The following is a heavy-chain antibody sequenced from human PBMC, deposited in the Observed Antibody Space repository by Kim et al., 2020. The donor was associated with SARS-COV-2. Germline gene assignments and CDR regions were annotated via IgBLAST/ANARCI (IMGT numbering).Heavy chain of an antibody. Sequence: GGSLRLSCAASGFTFSSYSMNWVRQAPGKGLEWVSSISSSSSYIYYADSVKGRFTISRDNAKNSLYLQMNSLRAEDTAVYYRARHLVVPAAKRYYYYGMDVWGQGTTVTVSS. D-gene: IGHD2-2*01. V-gene: IGHV3-21*01. CDR1: GFTFSSYS. CDR2: ISSSSSYI. CDR3: ARHLVVPAAKRYYYYGMDV. J-gene: IGHJ6*02.